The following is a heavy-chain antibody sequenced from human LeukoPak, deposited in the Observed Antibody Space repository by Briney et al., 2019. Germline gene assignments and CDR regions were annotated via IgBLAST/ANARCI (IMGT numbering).Heavy chain of an antibody. CDR2: INAGNDNT. V-gene: IGHV1-3*01. CDR1: GYTFTSYA. J-gene: IGHJ3*02. Sequence: ASVKVSCKASGYTFTSYAMHWVRQAPGQRLEWMGWINAGNDNTKYSQKFQGRVTITRDTSASTAYMELSSLRSEDTAVYYCARDGPRLEAFDIWGQGTMVTVSS. CDR3: ARDGPRLEAFDI.